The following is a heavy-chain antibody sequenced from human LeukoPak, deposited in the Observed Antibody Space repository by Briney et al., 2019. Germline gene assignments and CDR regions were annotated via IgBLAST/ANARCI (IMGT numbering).Heavy chain of an antibody. Sequence: SETLSLTCAVYGGSFSGYYWSWIRQPPGKGLEWIGEINHSGSTNYNPSLKSRVTISVDTSKNQFSLKLSSVTAADTAVYYCARHLVLGVVIWYIDVWGTGTTVTVSS. D-gene: IGHD3-3*01. V-gene: IGHV4-34*01. CDR1: GGSFSGYY. CDR2: INHSGST. J-gene: IGHJ6*03. CDR3: ARHLVLGVVIWYIDV.